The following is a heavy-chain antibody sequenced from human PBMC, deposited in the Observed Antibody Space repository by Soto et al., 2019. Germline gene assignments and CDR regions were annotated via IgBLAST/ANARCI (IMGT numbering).Heavy chain of an antibody. CDR2: ISGSGATT. V-gene: IGHV3-23*01. CDR3: AREQCSPLDRYCADGALDWVGP. J-gene: IGHJ5*02. D-gene: IGHD2-8*01. Sequence: GGSLRLSCAASGFSFSTYAMSWVRQAPGKGLEWVSAISGSGATTFYADSMKGRFTISRDNSRDTLYLQMNSLRAEDTAVYFCAREQCSPLDRYCADGALDWVGPWGRVPLFPVSS. CDR1: GFSFSTYA.